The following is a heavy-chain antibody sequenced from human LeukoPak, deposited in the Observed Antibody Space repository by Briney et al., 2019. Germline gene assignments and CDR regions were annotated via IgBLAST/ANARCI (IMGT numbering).Heavy chain of an antibody. J-gene: IGHJ5*02. D-gene: IGHD6-6*01. Sequence: SETLSLTCAVYGGSFSGYYWSWIRQPPGKGLEWIGEINHSGSTNYNPSLKSRVTISVDTSKNQFSLKLSSVTAADTAVYYCARGTKLLAARRLGWFDPWGQGTLATVSS. CDR2: INHSGST. CDR1: GGSFSGYY. CDR3: ARGTKLLAARRLGWFDP. V-gene: IGHV4-34*01.